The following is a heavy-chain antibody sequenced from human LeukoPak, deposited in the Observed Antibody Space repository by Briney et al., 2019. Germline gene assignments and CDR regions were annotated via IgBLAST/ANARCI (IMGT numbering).Heavy chain of an antibody. CDR2: GDYSGGT. V-gene: IGHV4-39*07. D-gene: IGHD6-19*01. CDR1: GDSFTSVTDY. CDR3: AGDGSSTFEF. J-gene: IGHJ4*02. Sequence: SETLSLTCTVSGDSFTSVTDYWAWIRQPPGKGLEWIASGDYSGGTYHNPSLESRVAISADMSKNQISLKLTSVTGADTAVYYCAGDGSSTFEFWGQGALVTVSS.